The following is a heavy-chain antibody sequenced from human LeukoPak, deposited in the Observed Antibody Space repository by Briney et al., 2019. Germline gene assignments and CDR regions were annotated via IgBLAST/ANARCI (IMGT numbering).Heavy chain of an antibody. CDR2: ISGSDGNT. D-gene: IGHD3-3*01. V-gene: IGHV3-23*01. CDR1: GFTFSTYA. Sequence: GGSLRLSCAASGFTFSTYAMTWVRQAPGKGLGWVSTISGSDGNTYYADSVKGRCTISRDNSKNTLYLQMNSLGAEDTAVYYRARSITIFGLVIYYFYFWGQGTLFTVSS. J-gene: IGHJ4*02. CDR3: ARSITIFGLVIYYFYF.